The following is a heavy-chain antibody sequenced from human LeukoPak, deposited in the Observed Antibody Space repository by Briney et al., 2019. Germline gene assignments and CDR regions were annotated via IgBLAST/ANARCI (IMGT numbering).Heavy chain of an antibody. D-gene: IGHD1-26*01. CDR1: GFTFSSYS. CDR2: ISSSSSYI. J-gene: IGHJ4*02. V-gene: IGHV3-21*01. Sequence: GGSLRLSCAASGFTFSSYSMNWVRQAPGKGLEWVSSISSSSSYIYYADSVKGRFTISRDNAKNSLYLQMNSLRAEDTAVYYCARDLTVGATVRYFDYWGQGTLVTVFS. CDR3: ARDLTVGATVRYFDY.